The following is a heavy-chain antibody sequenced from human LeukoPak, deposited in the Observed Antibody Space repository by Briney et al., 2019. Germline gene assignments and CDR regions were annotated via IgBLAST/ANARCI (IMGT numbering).Heavy chain of an antibody. CDR3: VRGDSVDY. V-gene: IGHV3-30*02. D-gene: IGHD3-16*01. J-gene: IGHJ4*02. CDR2: IHLNGSNK. CDR1: G. Sequence: GIXWVRQAPGKGLDWVAFIHLNGSNKNYADSVKGGFTISRDKSKNTVYLQMSSLRGDDTAMYYCVRGDSVDYWGQGTLVAVSA.